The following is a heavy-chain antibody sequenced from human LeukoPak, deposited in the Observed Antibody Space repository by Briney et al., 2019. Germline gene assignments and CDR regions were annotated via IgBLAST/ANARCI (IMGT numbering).Heavy chain of an antibody. CDR3: ARDIVYLIAEDYG. J-gene: IGHJ4*02. CDR2: IRTSVSA. V-gene: IGHV4-4*07. D-gene: IGHD4-17*01. Sequence: KPSETLSLTCSVSGSSFNTYYWSWIRQPAGKGLEWIGRIRTSVSADYNPSLQSRATISIDMSKKEVSLKLTSVAAADTAVYYCARDIVYLIAEDYGWGQGTLVTVSS. CDR1: GSSFNTYY.